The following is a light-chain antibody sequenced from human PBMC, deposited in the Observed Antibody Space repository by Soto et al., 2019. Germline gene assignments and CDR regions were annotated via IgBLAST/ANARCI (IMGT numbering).Light chain of an antibody. CDR3: SSYTSSSTPYV. J-gene: IGLJ1*01. Sequence: QSALTQPASMSGSPGQSITISCTGTSSDVGGYNYVSWYQQHPDKAPKLMIYEVSNRPSGVSNRFSGSKSGNTASLTISGLQAEDEADYYCSSYTSSSTPYVFGTGTKVTVL. CDR2: EVS. CDR1: SSDVGGYNY. V-gene: IGLV2-14*01.